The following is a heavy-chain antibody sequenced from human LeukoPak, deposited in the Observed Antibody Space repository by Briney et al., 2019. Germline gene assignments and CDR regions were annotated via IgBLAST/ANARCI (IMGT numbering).Heavy chain of an antibody. V-gene: IGHV4-34*01. CDR2: INHSVST. D-gene: IGHD3-3*01. CDR3: ARERLLYRFSSKAANDAFYI. Sequence: SENLSLTCAVYGGSFSGYDWSWIRQRPRKGMEWMGEINHSVSTNNNPSLKSRVTISVATSKNQFPLNLNPVTAADTDVYYCARERLLYRFSSKAANDAFYIWGQGKMVTVSS. J-gene: IGHJ3*02. CDR1: GGSFSGYD.